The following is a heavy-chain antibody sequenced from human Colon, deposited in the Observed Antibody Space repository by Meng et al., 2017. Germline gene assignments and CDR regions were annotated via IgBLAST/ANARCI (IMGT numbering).Heavy chain of an antibody. V-gene: IGHV4-4*02. D-gene: IGHD3-22*01. Sequence: QGHVRGPGPGLVKPSETLSLTCAFSGGSISRSDWWSWVRQPPGKGLEWIGETSHSGSTNYSPSLKSRVTISLDKSKNQLSLKLNSVTAADTAVYYCASSDYYRSDYWGQGTLVTVSS. J-gene: IGHJ4*02. CDR2: TSHSGST. CDR3: ASSDYYRSDY. CDR1: GGSISRSDW.